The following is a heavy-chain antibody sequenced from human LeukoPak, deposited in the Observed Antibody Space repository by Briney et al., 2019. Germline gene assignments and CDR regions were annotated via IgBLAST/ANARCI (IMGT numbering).Heavy chain of an antibody. Sequence: PGRSRRLSCAASGFTFSDYYMSWIRQAPGKGLEWVSYISFSGSTIYYADSVKGRFTISRDNAKNSLYLQMNSLRAEDTAVFYCAKDRDDYVWGSYLGAFDIWGQGTMVTVSS. CDR3: AKDRDDYVWGSYLGAFDI. D-gene: IGHD3-16*01. CDR2: ISFSGSTI. J-gene: IGHJ3*02. CDR1: GFTFSDYY. V-gene: IGHV3-11*01.